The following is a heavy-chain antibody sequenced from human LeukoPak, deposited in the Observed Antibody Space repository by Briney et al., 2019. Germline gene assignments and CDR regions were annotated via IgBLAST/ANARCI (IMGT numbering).Heavy chain of an antibody. CDR2: ISWNSGSI. D-gene: IGHD3-22*01. Sequence: PGGSLRLSCAASGFTFDDYAMHWVRQAPGKGLEWVSGISWNSGSIGYADSVKGRFTISRDNAKNSLYLQMNSLRAEDMALYYCAKDTTYYYDSSGYHYFDYWGQGTLVTVSS. V-gene: IGHV3-9*03. J-gene: IGHJ4*02. CDR1: GFTFDDYA. CDR3: AKDTTYYYDSSGYHYFDY.